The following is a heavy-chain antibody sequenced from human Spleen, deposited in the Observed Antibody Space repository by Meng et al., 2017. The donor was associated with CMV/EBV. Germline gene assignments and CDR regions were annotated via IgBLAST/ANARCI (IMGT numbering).Heavy chain of an antibody. D-gene: IGHD5-12*01. CDR2: ISAYNGNT. CDR1: GYSFTSFG. CDR3: ASQNSGYDLGLPFRFDY. V-gene: IGHV1-18*01. J-gene: IGHJ4*02. Sequence: ASVKVSCKASGYSFTSFGFSWVRQAPGQGLEWMGWISAYNGNTKFAQKFQGRVTMTTDTSTSTAYMELRSLTSDDTAVYYCASQNSGYDLGLPFRFDYWGQGTLVTVSS.